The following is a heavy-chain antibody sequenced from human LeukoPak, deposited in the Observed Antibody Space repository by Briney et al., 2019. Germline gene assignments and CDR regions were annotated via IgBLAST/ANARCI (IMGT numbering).Heavy chain of an antibody. J-gene: IGHJ4*02. D-gene: IGHD6-13*01. CDR1: GFSLSTSGVG. V-gene: IGHV2-5*01. CDR2: IYWTDDK. Sequence: KESGPTLVKPTQTLTLTCTFSGFSLSTSGVGVGWIRQPPGKALEWLALIYWTDDKRYSPSLKSRLTITKDTSKNQVVLTMTDMDPVDTATYYCAHRLNRSSWYLAIFDYWGQGTLVTVSS. CDR3: AHRLNRSSWYLAIFDY.